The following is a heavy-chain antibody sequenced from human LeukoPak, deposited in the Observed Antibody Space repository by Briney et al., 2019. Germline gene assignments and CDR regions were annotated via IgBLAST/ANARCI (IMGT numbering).Heavy chain of an antibody. J-gene: IGHJ4*02. V-gene: IGHV3-64D*06. CDR2: ISSNGGST. CDR3: ARGGYQHGFDY. D-gene: IGHD2-2*01. CDR1: GLTFSSSG. Sequence: QTGGSLRLSCSASGLTFSSSGMRWVRQAPGKGLEYVSAISSNGGSTYYADSVKGRFTISRDNFKNTLYLQMSSLRVEDTAVYYCARGGYQHGFDYWGQGARVTVSS.